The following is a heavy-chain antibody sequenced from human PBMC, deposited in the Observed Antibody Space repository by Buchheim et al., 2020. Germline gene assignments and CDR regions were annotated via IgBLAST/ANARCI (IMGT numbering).Heavy chain of an antibody. CDR2: VYYSGIT. CDR3: ARLRADSSAMGLRYYGMDV. CDR1: GGPISSSSYF. Sequence: QLQESGPGLVKPSETLSLTCTVSGGPISSSSYFWGWIRQPPGKGLEWIGTVYYSGITYYNPSLKSRVTIYVDTSKTTFSLKLTSVTAADTAVYRCARLRADSSAMGLRYYGMDVWGQGTT. V-gene: IGHV4-39*01. J-gene: IGHJ6*02. D-gene: IGHD5-18*01.